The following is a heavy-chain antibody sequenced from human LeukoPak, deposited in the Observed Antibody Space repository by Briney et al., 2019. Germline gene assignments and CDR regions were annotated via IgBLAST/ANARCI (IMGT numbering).Heavy chain of an antibody. J-gene: IGHJ4*02. V-gene: IGHV3-15*01. CDR3: TTQTDYDFWSGYYGDFDY. CDR1: GFTFSNAW. D-gene: IGHD3-3*01. CDR2: IKSKTDGGTT. Sequence: GGSRRLACAASGFTFSNAWMSWVGQAPGKGLEWVGRIKSKTDGGTTDYAAPVKGRSTISRDDSKNTLYLQMNSLKTEDTAVYYCTTQTDYDFWSGYYGDFDYWGQGTLVTVSS.